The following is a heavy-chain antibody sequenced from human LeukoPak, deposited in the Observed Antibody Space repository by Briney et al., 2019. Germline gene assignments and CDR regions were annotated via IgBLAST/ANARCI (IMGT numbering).Heavy chain of an antibody. V-gene: IGHV1-58*02. CDR3: AGDPDSSGWYGGGDY. D-gene: IGHD6-19*01. J-gene: IGHJ4*02. CDR1: GFTFTSSA. Sequence: SVKVSCKASGFTFTSSAMQWVRQARGQRLEWIGWIVVGSGNTNYAQKFQERVTITRDMSTSTGYTELSSLRSEDTAVYYCAGDPDSSGWYGGGDYWGQGTLVTVSS. CDR2: IVVGSGNT.